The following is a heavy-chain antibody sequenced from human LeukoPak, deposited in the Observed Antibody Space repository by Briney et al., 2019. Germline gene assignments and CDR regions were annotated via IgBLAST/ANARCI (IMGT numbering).Heavy chain of an antibody. V-gene: IGHV4-59*01. J-gene: IGHJ4*02. Sequence: PSETLSLTCTVSGGSISGFYWSWIRQPPGKGLEWIGYIYYTGSTNYNPSLKSRVTISVDTSKNQFSLKLSSVTAADTAVYYCAGGLRLEYLYDYWGQGTLVTVSS. D-gene: IGHD5-12*01. CDR1: GGSISGFY. CDR2: IYYTGST. CDR3: AGGLRLEYLYDY.